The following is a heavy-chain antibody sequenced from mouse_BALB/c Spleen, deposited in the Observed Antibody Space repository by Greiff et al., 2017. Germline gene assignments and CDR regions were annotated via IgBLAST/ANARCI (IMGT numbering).Heavy chain of an antibody. V-gene: IGHV5-6-4*01. CDR3: ARGQIGY. CDR2: ISSGGSYT. J-gene: IGHJ2*01. Sequence: EVKVVESGGGLVQPGGSLKLSCAASGFTFSSYTMSWVRQTPEKRLEWVATISSGGSYTYYPDSVKGRFTISRDNAKNTLYLQMSSLKSEDTAMYSCARGQIGYWGQGTTLTVSS. D-gene: IGHD3-1*01. CDR1: GFTFSSYT.